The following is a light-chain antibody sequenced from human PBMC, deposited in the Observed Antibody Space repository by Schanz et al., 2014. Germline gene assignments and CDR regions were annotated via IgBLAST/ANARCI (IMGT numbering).Light chain of an antibody. J-gene: IGLJ2*01. CDR3: NSYRSSNTVV. V-gene: IGLV2-14*03. Sequence: QSALTQPPSASGSPGQSVTISCTGTSSDVGGYNFVSWYQQHPGKVPKLMIYDVTYRPSGVSDRFSGSKSGNTASLTISGLLAEDEADYYCNSYRSSNTVVFGGGTKVTVL. CDR2: DVT. CDR1: SSDVGGYNF.